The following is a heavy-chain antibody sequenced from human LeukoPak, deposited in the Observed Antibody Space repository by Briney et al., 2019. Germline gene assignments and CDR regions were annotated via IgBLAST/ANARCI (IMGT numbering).Heavy chain of an antibody. CDR2: ISGSGGST. Sequence: GGSLRLSCAASGFTFSSYAMSWVRQAQGKGLEWVSAISGSGGSTYYADSGKGRFTSSIDNSKNTLYLQMNSLRADDTAVYYCAKVLVEDKTYWGQGTLVTVSS. V-gene: IGHV3-23*01. D-gene: IGHD6-6*01. CDR1: GFTFSSYA. CDR3: AKVLVEDKTY. J-gene: IGHJ4*02.